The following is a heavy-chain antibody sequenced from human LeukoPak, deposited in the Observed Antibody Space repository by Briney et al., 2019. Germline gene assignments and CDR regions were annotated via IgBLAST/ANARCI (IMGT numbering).Heavy chain of an antibody. Sequence: GGSLRLSCAASGFAFSDYYMSWIRQAPGKGLDWLSYISISGSDTFYADSVSGRFTISRDNAKNSLFLQMNSLRVEDTAVYYCASGQGVKSHFDYWGQGTLVTVSS. D-gene: IGHD3-10*01. CDR3: ASGQGVKSHFDY. J-gene: IGHJ4*02. V-gene: IGHV3-11*01. CDR1: GFAFSDYY. CDR2: ISISGSDT.